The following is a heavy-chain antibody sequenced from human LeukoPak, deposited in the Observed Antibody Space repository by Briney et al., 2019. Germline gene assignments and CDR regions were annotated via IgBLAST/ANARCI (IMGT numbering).Heavy chain of an antibody. J-gene: IGHJ4*02. Sequence: SGPTLLKPTPTLTLTCTFSGFSLSTSGVGVGWIRQPPGKALEWLPLIYWNDDKRYSPSLKSRLTITKDTSKNQVVLTMTNMDPVDTATYYCAHTTLYSGYDDFDYWGQGTLVTVSS. V-gene: IGHV2-5*01. CDR1: GFSLSTSGVG. D-gene: IGHD5-12*01. CDR3: AHTTLYSGYDDFDY. CDR2: IYWNDDK.